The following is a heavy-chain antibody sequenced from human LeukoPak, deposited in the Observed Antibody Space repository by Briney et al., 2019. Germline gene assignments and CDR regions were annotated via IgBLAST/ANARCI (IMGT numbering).Heavy chain of an antibody. Sequence: ASVTVSCKASGFAFTNYDTNWVRQATGQGLEWIGWMNPRNGNTGYAQKFQGRVTMTRDTSISTAYMELRSLRSEDTAVYYCVRDGEGVAISVNYWFDPWGQGTLVTVSS. CDR3: VRDGEGVAISVNYWFDP. J-gene: IGHJ5*02. CDR2: MNPRNGNT. D-gene: IGHD3-10*01. CDR1: GFAFTNYD. V-gene: IGHV1-8*01.